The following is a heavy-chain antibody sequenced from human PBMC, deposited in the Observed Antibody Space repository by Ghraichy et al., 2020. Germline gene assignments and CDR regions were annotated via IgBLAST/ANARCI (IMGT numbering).Heavy chain of an antibody. J-gene: IGHJ4*02. CDR2: FSGSSGST. CDR3: AKKKGPDFWEWYFDY. Sequence: GGSLRLSCAASGFTFSSYDMTWVRQAPGKGLEWVSVFSGSSGSTYYADSVKGRFTISRDTSKNMLYLQMNSLRAEDTAVYYCAKKKGPDFWEWYFDYWSQGTLVTVSS. D-gene: IGHD3-3*01. CDR1: GFTFSSYD. V-gene: IGHV3-23*01.